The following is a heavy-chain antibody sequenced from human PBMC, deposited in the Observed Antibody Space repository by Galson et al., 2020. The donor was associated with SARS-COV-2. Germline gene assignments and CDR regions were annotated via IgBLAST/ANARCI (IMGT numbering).Heavy chain of an antibody. D-gene: IGHD1-1*01. CDR3: ARELEPKYYYFGVDV. Sequence: GGSLRLSCAASGFTFNIYWMHWVRQAPGKGLVWVSRITSDGLTTTYADSVKGRFTISRDNAKNTLYLQMDSLRAEDTAVYYCARELEPKYYYFGVDVWGHGTSVTVSS. CDR1: GFTFNIYW. CDR2: ITSDGLTT. J-gene: IGHJ6*02. V-gene: IGHV3-74*03.